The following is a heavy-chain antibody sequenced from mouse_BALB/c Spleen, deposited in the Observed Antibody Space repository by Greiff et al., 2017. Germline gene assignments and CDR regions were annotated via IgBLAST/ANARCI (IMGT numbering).Heavy chain of an antibody. Sequence: VESGGGLVKPGGSLKLSCAASGFTFSDYYMYWVRQTPEKRLEWVATISDGGSYTYYPDSVKGRFTISRDNAKNNLYLQMSSLKSEDTAMYYCASGGITTRGYYAMDYWGQGTSVTVSS. CDR3: ASGGITTRGYYAMDY. V-gene: IGHV5-4*02. CDR1: GFTFSDYY. J-gene: IGHJ4*01. D-gene: IGHD2-4*01. CDR2: ISDGGSYT.